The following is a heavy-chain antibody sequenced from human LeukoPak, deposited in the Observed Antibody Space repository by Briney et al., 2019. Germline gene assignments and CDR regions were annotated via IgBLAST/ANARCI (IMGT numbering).Heavy chain of an antibody. CDR3: ARDNIEYYYDSSGIWF. D-gene: IGHD3-22*01. CDR2: IWYDGSNK. V-gene: IGHV3-33*01. CDR1: GFTFSSYG. J-gene: IGHJ4*02. Sequence: PGGSLRLSCAASGFTFSSYGMHWVRQAPGKGLEWVAVIWYDGSNKYYADSVKGRFTISRDNSKNTLYLQMNSLRAEDTAVYYCARDNIEYYYDSSGIWFWGQGTLVTVSS.